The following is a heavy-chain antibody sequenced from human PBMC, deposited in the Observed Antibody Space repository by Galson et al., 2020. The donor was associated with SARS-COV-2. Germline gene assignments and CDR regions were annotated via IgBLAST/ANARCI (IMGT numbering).Heavy chain of an antibody. CDR2: IWYAGSNK. CDR1: GFTFSSYG. V-gene: IGHV3-33*01. Sequence: GGSLRLSCAAPGFTFSSYGTQWVRQAPGKGLEWVAVIWYAGSNKYYPDSVKGRFTISRDNSKNTLYLQMNSLSAEDTAVYYCARGGMESSSWLGYYFDYWGQGTLVTVAS. J-gene: IGHJ4*02. CDR3: ARGGMESSSWLGYYFDY. D-gene: IGHD6-13*01.